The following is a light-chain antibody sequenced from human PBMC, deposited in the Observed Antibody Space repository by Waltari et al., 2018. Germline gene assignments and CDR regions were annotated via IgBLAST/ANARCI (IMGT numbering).Light chain of an antibody. CDR3: NSYTSSSTWV. CDR1: SSDVGGYKH. CDR2: DVS. V-gene: IGLV2-14*03. J-gene: IGLJ3*02. Sequence: QSALTQPASVSGSPGQSITISCTGTSSDVGGYKHVSWYQQHPGKAPKLMIYDVSNRPSGFSSRFSGSKSGNTAPLTISGLQPEDEADYYCNSYTSSSTWVFGGGTKLTVL.